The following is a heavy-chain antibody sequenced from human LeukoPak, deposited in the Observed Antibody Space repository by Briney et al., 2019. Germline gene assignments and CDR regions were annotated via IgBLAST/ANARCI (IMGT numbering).Heavy chain of an antibody. CDR2: IYYSGST. Sequence: PSETLSLTCTVSGGSISSSSYYWGWIRQPPGKGLEWIGSIYYSGSTYYNPSLKSRVTISVDTSKNQFSLKLSSVTAADTAVYYCARGSNPYYYYYMDVWGKGTTVTVSS. V-gene: IGHV4-39*07. CDR1: GGSISSSSYY. D-gene: IGHD1-26*01. J-gene: IGHJ6*03. CDR3: ARGSNPYYYYYMDV.